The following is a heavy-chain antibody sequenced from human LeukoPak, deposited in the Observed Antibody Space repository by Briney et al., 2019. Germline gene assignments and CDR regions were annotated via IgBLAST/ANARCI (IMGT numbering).Heavy chain of an antibody. Sequence: GGSLRLSCAASGFTFNNYGMHWVRQAPGKGLEWVALIRYDGSNKYYADSVKGRFTISRDNSKNTLYLQMNSLRAEDTAVYCCAKNYDSSGYYMDYWGQGTLVTASS. CDR1: GFTFNNYG. CDR2: IRYDGSNK. J-gene: IGHJ4*02. V-gene: IGHV3-30*02. CDR3: AKNYDSSGYYMDY. D-gene: IGHD3-22*01.